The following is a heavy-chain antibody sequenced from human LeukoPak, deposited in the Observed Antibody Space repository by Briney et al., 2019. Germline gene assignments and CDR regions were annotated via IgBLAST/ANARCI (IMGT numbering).Heavy chain of an antibody. V-gene: IGHV3-23*01. J-gene: IGHJ4*02. CDR1: GFTFSSYA. D-gene: IGHD5-18*01. CDR3: AKDPYSYGFGTFDY. CDR2: ISDSGGSA. Sequence: GGSLRLSCAASGFTFSSYAMHWVRQAPGKGLEWVSTISDSGGSAYYADSVKGRFTISRDNSKNTLYLQINSLRAEHTAVYYCAKDPYSYGFGTFDYWGQGTLVTVSS.